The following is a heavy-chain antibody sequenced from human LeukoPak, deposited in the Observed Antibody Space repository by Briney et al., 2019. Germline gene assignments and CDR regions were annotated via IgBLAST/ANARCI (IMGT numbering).Heavy chain of an antibody. J-gene: IGHJ5*02. CDR2: LYHSGNS. D-gene: IGHD3-10*01. Sequence: PSETLSLTCSASGGSVTTTYYWSWIRQPPGGGLEWIASLYHSGNSNYNPSLKSRVTMSVDTSKNQFSLQLTSMTAADTAIYHCTRHQTNFYGSGAPFDPWGQGTLVTVSS. CDR1: GGSVTTTYY. V-gene: IGHV4-39*01. CDR3: TRHQTNFYGSGAPFDP.